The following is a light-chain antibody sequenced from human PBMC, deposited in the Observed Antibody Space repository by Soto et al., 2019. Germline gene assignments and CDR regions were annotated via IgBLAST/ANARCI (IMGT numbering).Light chain of an antibody. V-gene: IGKV1-5*03. Sequence: DIQMTQSPSTLSASVGDRVTITCRASQSISSWLAWYQQKPGTAPNLLIYKASTLQGGVPSRFSGSGSGTKFPPTITSLRPEDCEIYYCQQYSDKWTFGQGTKVDIK. CDR1: QSISSW. J-gene: IGKJ1*01. CDR3: QQYSDKWT. CDR2: KAS.